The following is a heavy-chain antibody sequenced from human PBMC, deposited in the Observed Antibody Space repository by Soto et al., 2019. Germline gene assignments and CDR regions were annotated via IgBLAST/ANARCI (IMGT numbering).Heavy chain of an antibody. CDR3: ARGDGYYDSSGYYMDAFDI. V-gene: IGHV4-30-4*01. CDR1: GGSISSGDYY. CDR2: IYYSGST. Sequence: PSETLSLTCTVSGGSISSGDYYWSWIRQPPGKGLEWIGYIYYSGSTYYNPSLKSRVTISVDTSKNQFSLKLSSVTAADTAVYYCARGDGYYDSSGYYMDAFDIWGQGTMVTVSS. J-gene: IGHJ3*02. D-gene: IGHD3-22*01.